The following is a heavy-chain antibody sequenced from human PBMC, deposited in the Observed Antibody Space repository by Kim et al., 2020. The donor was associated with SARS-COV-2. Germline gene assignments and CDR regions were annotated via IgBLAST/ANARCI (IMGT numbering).Heavy chain of an antibody. V-gene: IGHV4-39*01. D-gene: IGHD3-3*01. CDR2: IYYSGST. J-gene: IGHJ4*02. Sequence: SETLSLTCTVSGGSISSSSYYWGWIRQPPGKGPEWIGSIYYSGSTYYNPSLKSRVTISVDTSKNQFSLKLSSVTAADTAVYYCARQTYYDFWSGYYMNHYFDYWGQGTLVTVSS. CDR3: ARQTYYDFWSGYYMNHYFDY. CDR1: GGSISSSSYY.